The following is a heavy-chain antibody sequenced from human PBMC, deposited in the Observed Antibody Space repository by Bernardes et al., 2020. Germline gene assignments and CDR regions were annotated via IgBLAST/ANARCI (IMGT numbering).Heavy chain of an antibody. V-gene: IGHV3-23*01. CDR2: ISGSGTTP. CDR3: ARTGGAAPGATFGY. J-gene: IGHJ4*02. CDR1: GFNFDSYA. Sequence: SLRLSCAASGFNFDSYAMSWVRQAPGKGLEWVSSISGSGTTPHYADSVKGRFTISRDNSKNTLYLQMNSLRAEDTAIYYCARTGGAAPGATFGYWGQGTLVYVSS. D-gene: IGHD6-13*01.